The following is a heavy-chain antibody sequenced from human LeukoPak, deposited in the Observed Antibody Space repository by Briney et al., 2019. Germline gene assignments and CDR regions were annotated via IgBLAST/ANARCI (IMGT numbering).Heavy chain of an antibody. CDR3: ARDNHYGMDV. J-gene: IGHJ6*02. CDR1: GGSFTGYY. D-gene: IGHD1-14*01. Sequence: LSLTCAVSGGSFTGYYWSWIRQAPGKGREWVSYISSSSSYTNYADSVKGRFTISRDNAKNSLYLQMNSLRAEDTAVYYCARDNHYGMDVWGQGTTVTVSS. V-gene: IGHV3-11*05. CDR2: ISSSSSYT.